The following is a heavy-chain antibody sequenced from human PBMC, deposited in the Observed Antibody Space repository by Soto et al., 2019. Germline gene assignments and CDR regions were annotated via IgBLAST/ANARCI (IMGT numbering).Heavy chain of an antibody. CDR3: AKDYYFDY. Sequence: SLRLSCAASGFTFSSHAMSWVRQAPGKGLEGVSAISGSGDNTYYADSVKGRFTISRDNSKNTLYLQMSSLRAEDTAVYYCAKDYYFDYWGQGTLVTVSS. CDR1: GFTFSSHA. J-gene: IGHJ4*02. V-gene: IGHV3-23*01. CDR2: ISGSGDNT.